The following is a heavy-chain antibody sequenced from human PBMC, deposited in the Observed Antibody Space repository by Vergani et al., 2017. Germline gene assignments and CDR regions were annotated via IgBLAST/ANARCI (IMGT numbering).Heavy chain of an antibody. CDR1: GGSISSGGYY. CDR3: ARRATYKTGSIAPKTPLGYFDY. Sequence: QVQLQESGPGLVKPSQTLSLTCTVSGGSISSGGYYWSWIRQHPGKGLEWIGYIYYSGSTYYNPSLKSRVTISVDTSKNQFSLKLSSVTAADTAVYYCARRATYKTGSIAPKTPLGYFDYWGQGTLVTVSS. CDR2: IYYSGST. D-gene: IGHD3-10*01. J-gene: IGHJ4*02. V-gene: IGHV4-31*03.